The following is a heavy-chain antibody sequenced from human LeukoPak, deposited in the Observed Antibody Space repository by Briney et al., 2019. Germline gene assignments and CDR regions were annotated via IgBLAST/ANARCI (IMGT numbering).Heavy chain of an antibody. CDR1: GFTFSTYA. CDR2: ISGSGDNT. J-gene: IGHJ5*02. CDR3: ARLKRGIGAAGTSLRGWFDP. Sequence: GGSLRLSCAASGFTFSTYAMSWVRQAPGKGLEWVSGISGSGDNTNYADSVKGRFTISRDNSKNTLSLQMSSLRVEDTAVYYCARLKRGIGAAGTSLRGWFDPWGQGTLSPSPQ. V-gene: IGHV3-23*01. D-gene: IGHD6-13*01.